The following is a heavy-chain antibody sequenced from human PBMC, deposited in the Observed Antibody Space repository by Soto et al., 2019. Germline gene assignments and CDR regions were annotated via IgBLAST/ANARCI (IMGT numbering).Heavy chain of an antibody. J-gene: IGHJ4*02. CDR1: GGSISSYY. CDR3: ARGIQLWYPFDY. Sequence: SETLSLTCTVSGGSISSYYWSWIRQPPGKRLEWIGYIYYSGSTNYNPSLKSRVTISVDTSKNQFSLKLSSVTAADTAVYYCARGIQLWYPFDYWGQGTLVTVSS. CDR2: IYYSGST. D-gene: IGHD5-18*01. V-gene: IGHV4-59*01.